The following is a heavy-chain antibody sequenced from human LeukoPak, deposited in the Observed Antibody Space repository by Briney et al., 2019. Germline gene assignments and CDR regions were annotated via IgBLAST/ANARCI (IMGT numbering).Heavy chain of an antibody. CDR3: ERLGGRADGSYYYYYMDV. Sequence: GESLKISCKGSGYSFTSYWIGWVRQMPGKGLEWMGIIYPGDSDTRYSQSFQGQVTISADKSISTAYLQWSSLKASDTAMDYCERLGGRADGSYYYYYMDVWGKGTTVTVSS. V-gene: IGHV5-51*01. CDR2: IYPGDSDT. D-gene: IGHD3-16*01. J-gene: IGHJ6*03. CDR1: GYSFTSYW.